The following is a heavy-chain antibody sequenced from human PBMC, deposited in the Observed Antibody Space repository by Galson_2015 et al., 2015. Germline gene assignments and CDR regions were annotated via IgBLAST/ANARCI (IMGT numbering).Heavy chain of an antibody. Sequence: SLRLSCAASGFTFSSYAMSWVRQALGKGLEWVSAISDSGYSTYYADSVKGRFTISRDNSRNTLYLQMNSLRAEDTAVYYCALRGVTPDPFDYWGQGTLVTVSS. CDR1: GFTFSSYA. D-gene: IGHD2-21*02. CDR2: ISDSGYST. CDR3: ALRGVTPDPFDY. J-gene: IGHJ4*02. V-gene: IGHV3-23*01.